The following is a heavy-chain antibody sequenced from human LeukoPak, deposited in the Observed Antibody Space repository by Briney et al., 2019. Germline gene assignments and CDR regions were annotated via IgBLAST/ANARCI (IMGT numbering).Heavy chain of an antibody. CDR1: GFTFSGYW. Sequence: GGSLRLSCAASGFTFSGYWMSWVRQAPGKGLEWVANIKQDGSEKYYVDSVKGRFTISRDNAKNSLYLQMNSLRAEDTAVYYCARAPYCIGGSCRFDYWGQGTLVTVSS. CDR2: IKQDGSEK. V-gene: IGHV3-7*03. D-gene: IGHD2-15*01. J-gene: IGHJ4*02. CDR3: ARAPYCIGGSCRFDY.